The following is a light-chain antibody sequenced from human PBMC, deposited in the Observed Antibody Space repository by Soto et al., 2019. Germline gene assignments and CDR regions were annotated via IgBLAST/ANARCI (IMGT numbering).Light chain of an antibody. Sequence: EIVMTQSPATLSVSPGERATLSCRASQSVSSNLAWYQQKPGQAPRLLIYGASTRATGIPARFSGSGSGTEXXLTISSLQSEDFAVYYCQQYNNWPPENTFGQGTKLEIK. V-gene: IGKV3-15*01. CDR3: QQYNNWPPENT. CDR1: QSVSSN. CDR2: GAS. J-gene: IGKJ2*01.